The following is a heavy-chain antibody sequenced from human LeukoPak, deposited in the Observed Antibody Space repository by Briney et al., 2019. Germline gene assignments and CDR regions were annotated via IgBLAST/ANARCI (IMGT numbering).Heavy chain of an antibody. J-gene: IGHJ4*02. CDR1: VYTFTNYG. Sequence: GASVTVSFMCSVYTFTNYGISGVRQAPGQGRAGMGWISAYNGNTNYAQKLQGRVTMTTDTSTSTAYTELRSLRSDDTAVYYCARDRDGEYYDSSGYDYWGQGTLVTVSS. CDR2: ISAYNGNT. CDR3: ARDRDGEYYDSSGYDY. D-gene: IGHD3-22*01. V-gene: IGHV1-18*01.